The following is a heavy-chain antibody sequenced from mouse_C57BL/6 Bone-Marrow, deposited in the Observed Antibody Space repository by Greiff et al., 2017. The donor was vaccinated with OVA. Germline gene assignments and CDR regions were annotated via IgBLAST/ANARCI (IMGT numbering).Heavy chain of an antibody. CDR2: IYPRSGNT. Sequence: QVQLQQSGAELARPGASVKLSCTASGFTFTSYGISWVQQRTGQGLEWIGEIYPRSGNTYYTETFKGKSTLSADKSSSTAYMELRSLTSEDAAVYFCASYDYDWYFDVWGTGTTVTVSS. CDR1: GFTFTSYG. V-gene: IGHV1-81*01. D-gene: IGHD2-4*01. CDR3: ASYDYDWYFDV. J-gene: IGHJ1*03.